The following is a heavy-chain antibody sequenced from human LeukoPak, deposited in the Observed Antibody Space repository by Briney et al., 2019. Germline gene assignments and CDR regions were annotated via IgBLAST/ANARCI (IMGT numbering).Heavy chain of an antibody. J-gene: IGHJ4*02. V-gene: IGHV3-30*18. CDR3: AKDLYSGYDLFDY. CDR1: GFTFSNYG. Sequence: PGGSLRLSCAASGFTFSNYGMHWVRQAPGKGLEWVAIISNDGSNKYYADSVKGRFTISRDNSKNTLYLQMNSLGAEDTAVYYCAKDLYSGYDLFDYWGQGTLVTVSS. CDR2: ISNDGSNK. D-gene: IGHD5-12*01.